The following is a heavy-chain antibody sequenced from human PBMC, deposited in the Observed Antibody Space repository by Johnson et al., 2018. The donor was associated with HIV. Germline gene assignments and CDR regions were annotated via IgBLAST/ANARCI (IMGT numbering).Heavy chain of an antibody. CDR2: IIGSGGST. CDR1: GFTFSSYA. D-gene: IGHD3-22*01. CDR3: AKDLRRTAYYYDSSGYKPDAFDI. V-gene: IGHV3-23*04. J-gene: IGHJ3*02. Sequence: VQLVESGGGLVQPGGSLRLSCAASGFTFSSYAMSWVRQAPGKGLEWVSAIIGSGGSTYYADSVKGRFTIPRDTSKNTLYLQMNSLRAEDTAVYYCAKDLRRTAYYYDSSGYKPDAFDIWGQGTMVTVSS.